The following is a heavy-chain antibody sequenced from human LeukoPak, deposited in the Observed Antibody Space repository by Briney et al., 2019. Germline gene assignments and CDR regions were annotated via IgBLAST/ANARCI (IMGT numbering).Heavy chain of an antibody. Sequence: GGSLRLSCAASGFTFSIYSMNWVRQAPGKGLEWVSYISSSSSTIYYADSVKGRFTISRDNAKNSLYLQMNSLRAEDTAVYYCARAGFEDCSSTSCTYYFDYWGQGTLVTVSS. D-gene: IGHD2-2*01. J-gene: IGHJ4*02. CDR2: ISSSSSTI. CDR1: GFTFSIYS. V-gene: IGHV3-48*01. CDR3: ARAGFEDCSSTSCTYYFDY.